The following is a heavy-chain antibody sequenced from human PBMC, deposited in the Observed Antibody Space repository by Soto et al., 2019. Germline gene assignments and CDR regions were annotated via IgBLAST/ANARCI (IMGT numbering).Heavy chain of an antibody. J-gene: IGHJ6*02. V-gene: IGHV3-48*02. CDR3: AREGWPLLQSGMDV. CDR2: ISSDNRTI. CDR1: GFTFGHYS. Sequence: EVQLVESEGGLIQRGGSLRLSCAASGFTFGHYSMNWVRQAPGKGPEWVSYISSDNRTINYADSVKGRFIITRDNAKKSLYLQMHSLRDEDAAVYYCAREGWPLLQSGMDVWGQGTTVTVSS. D-gene: IGHD2-15*01.